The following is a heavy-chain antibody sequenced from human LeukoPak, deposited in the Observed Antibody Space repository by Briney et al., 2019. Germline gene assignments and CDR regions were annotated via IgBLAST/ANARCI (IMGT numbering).Heavy chain of an antibody. Sequence: SETLSLTCTVSGGSISSYYWSWIRQPAGKGLEWIGRIYTSGSTNYNPSLKSRVTISLDTSRNQFSLKLNSVTAADTAVYYCAKSNGYGLVDIWGQGTMVTVSS. J-gene: IGHJ3*02. D-gene: IGHD3-10*01. CDR3: AKSNGYGLVDI. V-gene: IGHV4-4*07. CDR2: IYTSGST. CDR1: GGSISSYY.